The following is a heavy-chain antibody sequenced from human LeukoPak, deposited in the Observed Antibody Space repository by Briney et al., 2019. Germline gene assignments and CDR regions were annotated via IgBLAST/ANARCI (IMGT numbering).Heavy chain of an antibody. CDR2: ISGSGGST. D-gene: IGHD3-10*01. CDR3: AKDLMRDRWFGES. V-gene: IGHV3-23*01. Sequence: GGSLRLSCAASGFTFSRYSMNWVRQAPGKGLEWVSAISGSGGSTYYADSVKGRFTISRDNSRDTLYLEMNSLRPEDTAVYYCAKDLMRDRWFGESWGQGTLVTVSS. J-gene: IGHJ5*02. CDR1: GFTFSRYS.